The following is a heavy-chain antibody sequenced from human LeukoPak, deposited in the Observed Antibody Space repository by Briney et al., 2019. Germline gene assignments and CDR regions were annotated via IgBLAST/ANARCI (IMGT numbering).Heavy chain of an antibody. D-gene: IGHD4-17*01. CDR2: IHYTGRA. J-gene: IGHJ3*02. CDR1: GGSISSTTYY. V-gene: IGHV4-39*01. Sequence: PSETLSLTCSVFGGSISSTTYYWVWIRQPPGEGLECIASIHYTGRAYYNPSLKSRVTISADTSKNHFSLKLSSVTAADTAVYYCARHFDNGDYKKTFDIWGQGTMVTVSS. CDR3: ARHFDNGDYKKTFDI.